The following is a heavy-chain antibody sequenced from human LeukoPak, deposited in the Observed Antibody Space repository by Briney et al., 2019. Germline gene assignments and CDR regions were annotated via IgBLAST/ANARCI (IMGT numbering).Heavy chain of an antibody. CDR3: ARVYQLHYYYYMDV. D-gene: IGHD2-2*01. CDR1: GYTFTSYG. V-gene: IGHV1-18*01. CDR2: ISAYNGNT. Sequence: ASVKVSCKASGYTFTSYGISWVRQAPGQGREWMGWISAYNGNTNYAQKLQGRVTMTTDTSTSTAYMELRSLRSDDTAVYYCARVYQLHYYYYMDVWGKGTTVTVSS. J-gene: IGHJ6*03.